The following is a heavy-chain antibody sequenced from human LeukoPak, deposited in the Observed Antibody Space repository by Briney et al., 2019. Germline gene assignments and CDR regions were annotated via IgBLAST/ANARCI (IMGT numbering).Heavy chain of an antibody. CDR2: ISGSGGST. Sequence: GGSLRLSCAASGFTFSSYAMSWVRQAPGKGLEWVSAISGSGGSTYYAGSVKGRFTISRDNSKNTLYLQMNSLRAEDTAVYCCAKASWLQLLAIGYWGQGTLVTVSS. CDR3: AKASWLQLLAIGY. J-gene: IGHJ4*02. V-gene: IGHV3-23*01. CDR1: GFTFSSYA. D-gene: IGHD5-24*01.